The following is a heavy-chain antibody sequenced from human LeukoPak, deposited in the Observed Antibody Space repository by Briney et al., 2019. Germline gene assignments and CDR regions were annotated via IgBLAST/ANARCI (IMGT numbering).Heavy chain of an antibody. V-gene: IGHV3-30*04. D-gene: IGHD2-2*01. CDR3: ARDSHCSSTSCYPRD. CDR2: ISYDGSNK. CDR1: GFTFSSYA. Sequence: GGSLRLSCAASGFTFSSYAMHWVRQAPGKGLEWVAVISYDGSNKYYADSVKGRFTISRDNSKNTLYLQMNSLRAEDTAVYYCARDSHCSSTSCYPRDWGQGTLVTVS. J-gene: IGHJ4*02.